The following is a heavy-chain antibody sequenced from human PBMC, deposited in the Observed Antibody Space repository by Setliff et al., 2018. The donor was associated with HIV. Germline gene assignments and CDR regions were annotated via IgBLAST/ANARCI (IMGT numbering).Heavy chain of an antibody. CDR1: GLTFSTYS. D-gene: IGHD6-19*01. J-gene: IGHJ6*02. Sequence: PGGSLRLSCAGSGLTFSTYSMNWVRQAPGKGLEWVSYISSSGSHIHYADSVRGRFTISRDNAKNSLYLQMNSLRAEDTAVYYCARDAPPSSGWYLDYYYYYGMDVWGQGTTVTVSS. CDR2: ISSSGSHI. CDR3: ARDAPPSSGWYLDYYYYYGMDV. V-gene: IGHV3-21*05.